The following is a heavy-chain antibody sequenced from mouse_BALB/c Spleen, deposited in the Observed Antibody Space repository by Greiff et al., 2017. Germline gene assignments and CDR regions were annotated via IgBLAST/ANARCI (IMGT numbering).Heavy chain of an antibody. Sequence: VKLQESGPGLVQPSQSLSITCTVSGFSLTSYGVHWVRQSPGKGLEWLGVIWSGGSTDYNAAFISRLSISKDNSKSQVYFKMNSLQADDTAIYYCARKGNGYYGGFYAMDYWGQGTSVTVSS. CDR1: GFSLTSYG. CDR2: IWSGGST. V-gene: IGHV2-4-1*01. D-gene: IGHD2-3*01. CDR3: ARKGNGYYGGFYAMDY. J-gene: IGHJ4*01.